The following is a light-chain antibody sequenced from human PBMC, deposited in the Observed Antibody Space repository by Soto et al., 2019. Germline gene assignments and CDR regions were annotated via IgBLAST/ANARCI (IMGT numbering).Light chain of an antibody. CDR3: QQYHNSPPWT. J-gene: IGKJ1*01. V-gene: IGKV1-33*01. Sequence: IQMTQSPSPLSASVSERVTITSQARQDMGDDLNWYQQRPGKAPKLLILDASSLDTGVPSRFSGSGAGTDFTFTISSLQSENFAGYNCQQYHNSPPWTLGQATKV. CDR1: QDMGDD. CDR2: DAS.